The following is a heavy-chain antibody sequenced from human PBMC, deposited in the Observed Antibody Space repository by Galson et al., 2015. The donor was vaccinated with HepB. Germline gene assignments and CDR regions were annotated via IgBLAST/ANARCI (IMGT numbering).Heavy chain of an antibody. CDR3: ARGWGLTGDAFDI. J-gene: IGHJ3*02. Sequence: SLRLSCAGSGFTFSSYAMSRVRQAPGKGLEWVSTVSGSGSSTYYADSVKGRFTISRDNAKNSLYLQMNSLRDEDTAVYYCARGWGLTGDAFDIWGQGTMVTVFS. D-gene: IGHD1-26*01. V-gene: IGHV3-23*01. CDR2: VSGSGSST. CDR1: GFTFSSYA.